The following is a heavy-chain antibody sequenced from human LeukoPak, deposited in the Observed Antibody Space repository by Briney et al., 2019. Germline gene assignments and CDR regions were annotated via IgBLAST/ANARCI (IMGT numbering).Heavy chain of an antibody. D-gene: IGHD3-22*01. CDR1: GYTFTSYY. CDR3: ARDDNLAKNTMIQGY. V-gene: IGHV1-46*01. Sequence: ASVKVSCKASGYTFTSYYMHWVRQAPRQGLEWMGIINPSGGSTSNAQKFQGRVTMTRDTSTSTVYMELSSLRAEDTAVYYCARDDNLAKNTMIQGYWGQGTLVTVSS. CDR2: INPSGGST. J-gene: IGHJ4*02.